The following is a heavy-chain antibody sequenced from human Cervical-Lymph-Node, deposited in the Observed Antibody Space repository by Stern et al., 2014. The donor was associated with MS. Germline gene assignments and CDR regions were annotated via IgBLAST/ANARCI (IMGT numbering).Heavy chain of an antibody. CDR3: ARLVAPGGDAFDI. CDR2: IYPGDSDS. CDR1: GYNFTRFW. J-gene: IGHJ3*02. V-gene: IGHV5-51*01. D-gene: IGHD3-16*02. Sequence: VQLVESGAEVRKPGQSLRISCKGTGYNFTRFWIGWVRQMPGKGLEWMGIIYPGDSDSSYSPALRGQVTISADKSISTAYLQWSSLKASDTAMYYCARLVAPGGDAFDIWGQGTMVTVSS.